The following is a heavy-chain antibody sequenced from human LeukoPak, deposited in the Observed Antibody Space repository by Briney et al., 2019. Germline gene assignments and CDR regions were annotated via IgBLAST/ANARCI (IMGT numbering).Heavy chain of an antibody. CDR1: GDSVSSSSAA. Sequence: SQTLSLTCAISGDSVSSSSAAWNWIRQYPSRGLEWLGRTYYRSKWYNDYAVSVKSRITINPDTSKNQFSLQLNSVTPEDTAVYYCARAYEYSSSWPFDYWGQGTLVTVSS. D-gene: IGHD6-13*01. CDR3: ARAYEYSSSWPFDY. V-gene: IGHV6-1*01. CDR2: TYYRSKWYN. J-gene: IGHJ4*02.